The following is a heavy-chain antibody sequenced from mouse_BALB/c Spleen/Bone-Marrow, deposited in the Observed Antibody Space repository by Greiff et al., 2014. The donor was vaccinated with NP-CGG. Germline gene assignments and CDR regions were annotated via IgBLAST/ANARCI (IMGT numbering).Heavy chain of an antibody. CDR2: IWADGST. D-gene: IGHD1-2*01. CDR3: AMITTATGAMDY. Sequence: VKLVESGPGLVAPSQSLSITCTVSGFSLTNYGVHWVRQPPGKGLKWLGVIWADGSTNYNSALMSRLSISKDNSKSQVFFKMNSLQTDDTAMYYCAMITTATGAMDYWGQGTSVTVSS. J-gene: IGHJ4*01. V-gene: IGHV2-9*02. CDR1: GFSLTNYG.